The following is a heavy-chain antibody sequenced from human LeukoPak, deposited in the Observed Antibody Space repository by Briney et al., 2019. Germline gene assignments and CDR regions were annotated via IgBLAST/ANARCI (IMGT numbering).Heavy chain of an antibody. Sequence: SETLSLTCTVSGGSISSYYWSWIRQPAGKGLEWIGRIYGSGSTNYSPSLKSRVTMSVDTSKNQFSLKLSSVTAADTAVYYCARGEYSRSSPTYYYYYYMAVWGKGTTVTVSS. CDR3: ARGEYSRSSPTYYYYYYMAV. J-gene: IGHJ6*03. CDR1: GGSISSYY. D-gene: IGHD6-6*01. CDR2: IYGSGST. V-gene: IGHV4-4*07.